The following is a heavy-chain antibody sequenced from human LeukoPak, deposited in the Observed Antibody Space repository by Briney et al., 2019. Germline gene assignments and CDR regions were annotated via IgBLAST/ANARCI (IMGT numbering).Heavy chain of an antibody. J-gene: IGHJ4*02. Sequence: PGGSLRLSCAASGFTFSSYSMNWVRQAPGKGLEWVSSISSSSSYIYYADSVKGRFTISRDNAKNSLYLQMNSLRAEDTAVYYCARGPRMIVVPYYDYWGQGTLVTVSS. CDR1: GFTFSSYS. V-gene: IGHV3-21*01. CDR2: ISSSSSYI. D-gene: IGHD3-22*01. CDR3: ARGPRMIVVPYYDY.